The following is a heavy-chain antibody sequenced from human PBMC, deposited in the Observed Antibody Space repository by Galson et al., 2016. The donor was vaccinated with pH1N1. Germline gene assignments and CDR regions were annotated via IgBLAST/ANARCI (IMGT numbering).Heavy chain of an antibody. Sequence: SLRLSCAASGFTFSRHTMHWVRQAPGKGLQYVSVIGTTGINIFYEDSVRDRFTVSRDNVRYTLHLQMDSLRTEDTAIYYCARDNGYYTDFDYWGQGTLV. CDR3: ARDNGYYTDFDY. J-gene: IGHJ4*02. V-gene: IGHV3-64*02. CDR1: GFTFSRHT. CDR2: IGTTGINI. D-gene: IGHD5-18*01.